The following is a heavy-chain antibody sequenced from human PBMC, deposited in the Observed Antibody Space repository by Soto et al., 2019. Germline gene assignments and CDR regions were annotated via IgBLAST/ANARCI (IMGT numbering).Heavy chain of an antibody. CDR1: GGSVSSGDYY. D-gene: IGHD3-22*01. CDR2: IYYSGGT. J-gene: IGHJ5*02. Sequence: QVQLQESGPGLVKPSETLSLTCTVSGGSVSSGDYYWVWIRQPPAKGLEWIGSIYYSGGTNQNPSLRSRVTISIDTAKNQFSLKMTSVTAAETAVYYCARHFRSYSGGYHWFDPWGQGTLVTVSS. V-gene: IGHV4-39*01. CDR3: ARHFRSYSGGYHWFDP.